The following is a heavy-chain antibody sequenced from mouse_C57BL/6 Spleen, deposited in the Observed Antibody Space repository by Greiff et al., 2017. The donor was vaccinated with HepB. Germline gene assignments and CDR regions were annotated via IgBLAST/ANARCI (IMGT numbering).Heavy chain of an antibody. V-gene: IGHV1-26*01. D-gene: IGHD2-4*01. CDR3: ARRGDYDVRMDY. CDR2: INPNNGGT. J-gene: IGHJ4*01. CDR1: GYTFTDYY. Sequence: EVQLQQSGPELVKPGASVKISCKASGYTFTDYYMNWVKQSHGKSLEWIGDINPNNGGTSYNQKFKGKATLTVDKSSSTAYMELRSLTSEDSAVYYCARRGDYDVRMDYWGQGTSVTVSS.